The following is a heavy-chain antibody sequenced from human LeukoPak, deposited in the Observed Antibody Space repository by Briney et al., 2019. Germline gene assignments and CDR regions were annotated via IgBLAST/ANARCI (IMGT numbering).Heavy chain of an antibody. Sequence: GGSLRLSCAASGFMFSNFWMHRVRQAPGKGLEWVSFTNNDGTTKEYADSVKGRFTISRDNTRNTVDLQMNGLSAEDTAVYYCARGDGGFDYWGQGSLVTVSS. V-gene: IGHV3-74*03. D-gene: IGHD5-24*01. CDR1: GFMFSNFW. CDR3: ARGDGGFDY. J-gene: IGHJ4*02. CDR2: TNNDGTTK.